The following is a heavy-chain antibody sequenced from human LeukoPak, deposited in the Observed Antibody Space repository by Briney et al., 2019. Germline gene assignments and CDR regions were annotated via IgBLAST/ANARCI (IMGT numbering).Heavy chain of an antibody. CDR1: GYTFTSYG. CDR3: ARGEVLGYDLTAFDI. V-gene: IGHV1-18*01. CDR2: ISAYNGNT. Sequence: ASVTVSCKASGYTFTSYGISWVRQAPGQGREWMGWISAYNGNTNYAQKLQGRVTMTTDTSTSTAYMELRSLRSDDTAVYYCARGEVLGYDLTAFDIWGQGTMVTVSS. J-gene: IGHJ3*02. D-gene: IGHD3-16*01.